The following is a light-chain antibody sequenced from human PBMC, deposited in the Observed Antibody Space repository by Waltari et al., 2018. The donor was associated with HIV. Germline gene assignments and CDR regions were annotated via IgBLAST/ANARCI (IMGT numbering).Light chain of an antibody. Sequence: QPVLTQSSSASASLESSVKLTCTLSSGHSSYIIAWHPQQPGKAPRYLMKVEGSGSFNKGSGVPDRCSGSSSGADRYLTISNLQSEDEADYYCETWDSDIRVFGGGTKLTVL. CDR2: VEGSGSF. V-gene: IGLV4-60*03. J-gene: IGLJ2*01. CDR3: ETWDSDIRV. CDR1: SGHSSYI.